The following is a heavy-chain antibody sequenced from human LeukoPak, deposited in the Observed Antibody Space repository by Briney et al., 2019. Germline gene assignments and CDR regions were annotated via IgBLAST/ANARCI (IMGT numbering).Heavy chain of an antibody. D-gene: IGHD6-19*01. CDR2: INHSGST. V-gene: IGHV4-34*01. CDR3: ARGRPYTQWLVRTVFDI. Sequence: SETLSLTCAVYGGSFSGYYWSWIRQPPGKGLEWIGEINHSGSTNYNPSLKSRVTISVDTSKNQFSLRLSSVTAADTAVYYCARGRPYTQWLVRTVFDIWGQGTMVTVSS. J-gene: IGHJ3*02. CDR1: GGSFSGYY.